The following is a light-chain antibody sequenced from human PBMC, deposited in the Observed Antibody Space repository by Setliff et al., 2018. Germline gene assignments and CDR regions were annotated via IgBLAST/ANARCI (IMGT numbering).Light chain of an antibody. J-gene: IGLJ3*02. Sequence: QSALAQPRSVSGSPGQSVTISCSGTSSDVGGYNLVSWFQQHPGKAPKLIIYDATKRPAGVPVRFSGSKSGNTASLTISGLQPEDETDYYCWSYAGDYTWVFGGGTKVTVL. CDR1: SSDVGGYNL. CDR3: WSYAGDYTWV. V-gene: IGLV2-11*01. CDR2: DAT.